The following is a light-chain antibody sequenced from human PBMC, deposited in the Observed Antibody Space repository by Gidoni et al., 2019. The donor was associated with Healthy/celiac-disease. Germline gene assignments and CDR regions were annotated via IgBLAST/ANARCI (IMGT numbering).Light chain of an antibody. CDR1: QSVSSN. Sequence: EIVMTQSPATLSVSPGESAPLSCRASQSVSSNLAWYQQKPGQAPRLLIYGASTRATGIPARFSGSGSGTEFTLTISSLQSEDFAVYYCQQYNNWLTFGGGTKVEIK. V-gene: IGKV3-15*01. J-gene: IGKJ4*01. CDR2: GAS. CDR3: QQYNNWLT.